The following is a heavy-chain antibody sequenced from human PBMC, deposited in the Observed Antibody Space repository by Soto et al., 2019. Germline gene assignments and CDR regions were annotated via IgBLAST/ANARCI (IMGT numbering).Heavy chain of an antibody. Sequence: GGSLRLSCAASGFTFSTYAMYWVRQAPGKGLEYVSAIVSSGGSTYYADSVKGRFTISRDNSKNTLYLQMGSLRPDDMAVYYCARRASCSGGNCPRFFDHWGQGTLVTVSS. J-gene: IGHJ4*02. CDR3: ARRASCSGGNCPRFFDH. V-gene: IGHV3-64*02. CDR2: IVSSGGST. D-gene: IGHD2-15*01. CDR1: GFTFSTYA.